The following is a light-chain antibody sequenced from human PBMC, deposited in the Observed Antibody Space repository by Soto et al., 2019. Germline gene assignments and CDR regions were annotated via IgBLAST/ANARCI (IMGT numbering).Light chain of an antibody. J-gene: IGKJ3*01. CDR1: RNISIF. V-gene: IGKV1-9*01. CDR3: QQVNSYPLT. Sequence: DIQMTQSPSSLSASVGDRVTITCRASRNISIFLNWYQQRPGKPPKLLIYAASTLQSGVPSRFSGSGSGTEFTLTISSLQPEDFATYYCQQVNSYPLTFGPGTKVDIK. CDR2: AAS.